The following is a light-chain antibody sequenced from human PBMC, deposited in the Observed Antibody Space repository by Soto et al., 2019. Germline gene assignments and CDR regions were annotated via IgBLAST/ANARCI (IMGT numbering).Light chain of an antibody. CDR2: EVT. CDR3: TSYTTRSTLV. Sequence: QSVLTQPASVSGSPGQSITISCTGTSSDVGAFNHVSWYQQPPGKAPKLMIFEVTNRPSGVSNRFSGSKSGNTASLTISGLQAEDEADYYCTSYTTRSTLVFGGGTQLTVL. CDR1: SSDVGAFNH. V-gene: IGLV2-14*01. J-gene: IGLJ3*02.